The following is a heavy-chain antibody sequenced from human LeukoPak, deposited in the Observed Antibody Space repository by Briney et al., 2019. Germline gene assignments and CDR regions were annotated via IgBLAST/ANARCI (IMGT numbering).Heavy chain of an antibody. CDR3: ARVGSPRITMIVVVNDAFDI. D-gene: IGHD3-22*01. V-gene: IGHV1-69*05. CDR2: IIPIFGTA. J-gene: IGHJ3*02. Sequence: SVKVSCXASGGTFSSYAISWVRQAPGQGLEWMGGIIPIFGTANYAQKFQGRVTITTDESTSTAYMELSSLRSEDTAVYYCARVGSPRITMIVVVNDAFDIWGQGTMVTVSS. CDR1: GGTFSSYA.